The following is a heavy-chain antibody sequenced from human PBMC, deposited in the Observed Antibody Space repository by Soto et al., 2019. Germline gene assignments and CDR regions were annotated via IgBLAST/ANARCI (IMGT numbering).Heavy chain of an antibody. CDR3: ARRVLGYCSSTSYYGVQALDAFDI. J-gene: IGHJ3*02. CDR1: GDSVSSNSAA. V-gene: IGHV6-1*01. Sequence: PSQTLSLTCAISGDSVSSNSAAWNCIRQSPSRGLEWLGRTYYRSKWYNDYAVSVKSRITINPDTSKNQFSLQLNSVTPEDTAVYYCARRVLGYCSSTSYYGVQALDAFDIWGQGTMVTVSS. D-gene: IGHD2-2*01. CDR2: TYYRSKWYN.